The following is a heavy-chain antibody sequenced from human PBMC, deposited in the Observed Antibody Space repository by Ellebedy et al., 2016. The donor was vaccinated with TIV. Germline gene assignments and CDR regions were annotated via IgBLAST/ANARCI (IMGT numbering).Heavy chain of an antibody. Sequence: ASVKVSXXASGGTFSSYAISWVRQAPGQGLEWMGWISAYNGNTNYAQKLQGRVTMTTDTSTSTAYMELRSLRSDDTAVYYCARDHNYYDSSGYYLGKALDYWGQGTLVTVSS. CDR3: ARDHNYYDSSGYYLGKALDY. CDR2: ISAYNGNT. V-gene: IGHV1-18*01. D-gene: IGHD3-22*01. CDR1: GGTFSSYA. J-gene: IGHJ4*02.